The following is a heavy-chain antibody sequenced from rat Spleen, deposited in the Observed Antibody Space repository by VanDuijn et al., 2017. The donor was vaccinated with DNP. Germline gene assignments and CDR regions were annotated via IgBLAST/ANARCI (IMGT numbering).Heavy chain of an antibody. CDR3: ARHLMYTTDYGY. V-gene: IGHV5-25*01. Sequence: EVQLVESGGDLVQPGRSLTLSCAASGFTFSNYDMAWVRQAPTKGLEWVASISPSSGSIYYRDSVKGRFTVSRDNAKSSLYLQMDSLRSEDTATYYCARHLMYTTDYGYWGQGVMVTVSS. CDR2: ISPSSGSI. CDR1: GFTFSNYD. J-gene: IGHJ2*01. D-gene: IGHD1-6*01.